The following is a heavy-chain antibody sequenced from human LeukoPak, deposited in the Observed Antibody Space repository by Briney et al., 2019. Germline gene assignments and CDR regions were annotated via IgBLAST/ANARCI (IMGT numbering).Heavy chain of an antibody. CDR3: AREGTIFGVVKSFDY. CDR2: IIPIFGTA. Sequence: SVKVSCKASGGTFSSYAISWVRQAPGQGLEWMGGIIPIFGTANYAQKFQGRVTITADESTSTAYTELSSLRSEDTAVYYCAREGTIFGVVKSFDYWGQGTLVTVSS. J-gene: IGHJ4*02. CDR1: GGTFSSYA. D-gene: IGHD3-3*01. V-gene: IGHV1-69*13.